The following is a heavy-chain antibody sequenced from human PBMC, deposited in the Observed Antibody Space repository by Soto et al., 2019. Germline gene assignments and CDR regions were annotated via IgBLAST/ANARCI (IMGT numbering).Heavy chain of an antibody. D-gene: IGHD5-12*01. V-gene: IGHV1-69*12. CDR2: IIPIFGTV. Sequence: QVQLVQSGAEVKKPGSSVKVSCKASGGTFSNYPISXVRXXPXQGXEWMGGIIPIFGTVNYAQKFQGRVTITADESTSTAYMELSSXRSEDTAVYYCARGNHRWLQLWYFDLWGRGTLVTVSS. J-gene: IGHJ2*01. CDR1: GGTFSNYP. CDR3: ARGNHRWLQLWYFDL.